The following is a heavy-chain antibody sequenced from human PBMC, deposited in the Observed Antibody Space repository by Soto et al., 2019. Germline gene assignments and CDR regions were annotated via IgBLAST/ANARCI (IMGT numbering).Heavy chain of an antibody. Sequence: PSETLSLTCSASGGSISSGYWTWIRQPPGKGLEWIGYIYYGGSINYNPSLKSRVIISVDTAKNQFSLRLSSVTAADTAVYYCTGAYYDINGYSLDPWGQGTSVTVSS. D-gene: IGHD3-22*01. CDR1: GGSISSGY. V-gene: IGHV4-59*01. CDR2: IYYGGSI. CDR3: TGAYYDINGYSLDP. J-gene: IGHJ5*02.